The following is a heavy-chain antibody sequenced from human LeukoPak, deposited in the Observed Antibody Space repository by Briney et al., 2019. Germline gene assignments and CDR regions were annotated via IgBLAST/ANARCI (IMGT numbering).Heavy chain of an antibody. V-gene: IGHV3-23*01. CDR3: AKHLGSHSFLFYYMDV. D-gene: IGHD2-21*01. J-gene: IGHJ6*03. CDR2: LSGSGSAT. Sequence: GGSLRLSCEASEFTFSRFAMSWIRQPTGTGLEWVSTLSGSGSATYYADSVKGRFTTSRDNSKDTLYLQMDNVRADDTAVYYCAKHLGSHSFLFYYMDVWGKGTSVTVSS. CDR1: EFTFSRFA.